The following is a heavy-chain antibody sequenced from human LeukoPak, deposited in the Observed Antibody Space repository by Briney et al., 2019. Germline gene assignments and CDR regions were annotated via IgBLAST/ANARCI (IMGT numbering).Heavy chain of an antibody. V-gene: IGHV3-23*01. Sequence: GGSLRLSCAASGFTFSSYAMTWVRQAPGKGLEWVSAISGSGGSTYFADSVKGRFTVSRDNSRDALYLQMNSLRAEDTAVYYCAKDHQGYWADSFDYWGQGTLDTVSS. J-gene: IGHJ4*02. D-gene: IGHD6-13*01. CDR2: ISGSGGST. CDR1: GFTFSSYA. CDR3: AKDHQGYWADSFDY.